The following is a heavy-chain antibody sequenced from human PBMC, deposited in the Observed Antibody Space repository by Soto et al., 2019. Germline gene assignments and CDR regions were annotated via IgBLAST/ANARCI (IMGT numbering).Heavy chain of an antibody. D-gene: IGHD1-7*01. CDR1: GFTFSSYG. CDR2: IWYDGSNK. CDR3: ARDKEAGTTSLFDP. V-gene: IGHV3-33*01. Sequence: LRLSCAASGFTFSSYGMHWVCQAPGKGLEWVAGIWYDGSNKYYADSVKGRFTISRDNSKNTLYLEMNSLRAEDTAVYYCARDKEAGTTSLFDPWGQGTLVTVSS. J-gene: IGHJ5*02.